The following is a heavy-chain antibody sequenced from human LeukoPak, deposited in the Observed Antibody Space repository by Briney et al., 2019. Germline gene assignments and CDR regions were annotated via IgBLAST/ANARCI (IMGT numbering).Heavy chain of an antibody. D-gene: IGHD6-13*01. J-gene: IGHJ6*02. CDR2: IYPSDSET. CDR1: GYSFISYS. V-gene: IGHV5-51*01. CDR3: ARTLLPRWYSGYYYGMDV. Sequence: GESLKISCKGPGYSFISYSIGWARMMPGKGLEWMRIIYPSDSETIYSPSFQGQVTISAGQFISTAYLQWSSLKASGTAMYYFARTLLPRWYSGYYYGMDVWGQGTTVTVSS.